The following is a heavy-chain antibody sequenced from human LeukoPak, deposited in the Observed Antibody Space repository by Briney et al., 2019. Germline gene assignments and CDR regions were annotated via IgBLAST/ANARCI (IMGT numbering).Heavy chain of an antibody. Sequence: ASVKVSCKASGYTFTAYYMHWVRQAPGQGPEWMGWINPNSGGTNYTQKFQGRVTMSRDTSISTAYMELSRLRSDDTAVYYCAPGGFRGQLVPFDYWGQGTLVTVSS. V-gene: IGHV1-2*02. CDR1: GYTFTAYY. J-gene: IGHJ4*02. D-gene: IGHD6-6*01. CDR3: APGGFRGQLVPFDY. CDR2: INPNSGGT.